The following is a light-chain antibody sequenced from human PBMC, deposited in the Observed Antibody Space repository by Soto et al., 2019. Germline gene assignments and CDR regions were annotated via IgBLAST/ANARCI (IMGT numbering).Light chain of an antibody. V-gene: IGLV2-14*01. CDR3: SSYTSSSTN. CDR2: DVS. CDR1: SIDVGGYNH. J-gene: IGLJ1*01. Sequence: QSALTQPASVSGSPGQSITISCTGTSIDVGGYNHVSWYQQHPGKAPKLMIYDVSNRPSGVSNRFSGSKSGNTASLTISGLQAEDEGDYYCSSYTSSSTNFGTGTKVTVL.